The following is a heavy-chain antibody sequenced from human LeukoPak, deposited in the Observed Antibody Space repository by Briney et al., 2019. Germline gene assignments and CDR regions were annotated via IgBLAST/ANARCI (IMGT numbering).Heavy chain of an antibody. V-gene: IGHV5-51*01. D-gene: IGHD6-19*01. CDR1: GYSFTSYW. CDR3: ARHGSPYSGWPHSPDY. CDR2: IYPGDSDT. Sequence: GESLKISCKGSGYSFTSYWIGWVRQMPGKGLEWMGIIYPGDSDTRYSPSFQGQVTISADKSISTAYLQWSSLKASDTAMYYCARHGSPYSGWPHSPDYWGQGSLVTVSS. J-gene: IGHJ4*02.